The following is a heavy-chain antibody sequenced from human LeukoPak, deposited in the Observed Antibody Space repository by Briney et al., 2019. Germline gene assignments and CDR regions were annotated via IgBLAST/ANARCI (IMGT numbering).Heavy chain of an antibody. Sequence: ASVKVSCTASGYTFTGYYMHWVRQAPGQGLEWMGWINPNSGGTNYAQKFQGRVTMTRDTSISTAYMELSRLRSDDTAVYYCAREREVGYSSVTFDPWGQGTLVTVSS. CDR1: GYTFTGYY. V-gene: IGHV1-2*02. CDR3: AREREVGYSSVTFDP. D-gene: IGHD5-18*01. CDR2: INPNSGGT. J-gene: IGHJ5*02.